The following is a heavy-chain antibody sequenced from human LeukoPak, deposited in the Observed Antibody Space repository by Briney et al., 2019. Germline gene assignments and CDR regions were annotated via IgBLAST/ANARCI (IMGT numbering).Heavy chain of an antibody. J-gene: IGHJ4*02. Sequence: PGGSLRLSCAASGFVFGDNGMHWVRQAPGKGLEWVTMVRNDGSDKYYADSVKGRFTISRDNSKNTLYLQMNSLRPEDTAVYYCAKHYYGSGSLKYYFDYWGQGTLVTVPS. V-gene: IGHV3-30*02. CDR1: GFVFGDNG. CDR2: VRNDGSDK. CDR3: AKHYYGSGSLKYYFDY. D-gene: IGHD3-10*01.